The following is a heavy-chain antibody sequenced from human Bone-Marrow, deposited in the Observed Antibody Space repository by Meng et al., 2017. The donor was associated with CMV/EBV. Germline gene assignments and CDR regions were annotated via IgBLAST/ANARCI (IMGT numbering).Heavy chain of an antibody. CDR3: ARVTNWESTDVYYFDY. D-gene: IGHD7-27*01. J-gene: IGHJ4*02. CDR2: ISYDGSNK. Sequence: GGSLRLSCAASGFTFSSYAMHWVRQAPGKGLEWVAVISYDGSNKYYADSVKGRFTISRDTSKNTLYLQMNSLRSGDTAVYYCARVTNWESTDVYYFDYWGQGTLVTVSS. CDR1: GFTFSSYA. V-gene: IGHV3-30*14.